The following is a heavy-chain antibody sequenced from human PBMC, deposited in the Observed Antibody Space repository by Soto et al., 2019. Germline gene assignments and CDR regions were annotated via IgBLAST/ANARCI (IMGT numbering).Heavy chain of an antibody. V-gene: IGHV4-30-2*01. CDR1: GGSISSGGYS. Sequence: SQTLSLTCAVSGGSISSGGYSWSWIRQPPGKGLEWIGYIYHSGSTYYNPSLKSRVTISVDRSKNQFSLKLSSVTAADTAVYYCASGGGVTFDYWGQGTLVTVSS. CDR2: IYHSGST. J-gene: IGHJ4*02. CDR3: ASGGGVTFDY. D-gene: IGHD2-21*02.